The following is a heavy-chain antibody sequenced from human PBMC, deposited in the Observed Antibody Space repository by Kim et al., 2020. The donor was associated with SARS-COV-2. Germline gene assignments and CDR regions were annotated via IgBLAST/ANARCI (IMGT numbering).Heavy chain of an antibody. V-gene: IGHV5-51*01. CDR1: GYSFTSYW. Sequence: GASLKISCKGSGYSFTSYWIGWVRQMPGKGLEWMGIIYPGDSDTRYSPSFQGQVTISADKSISTAYLQWSSLKASDTAMYYCARHGGTVAGSARYYYGMDVWGQGTTVTVSS. D-gene: IGHD6-19*01. CDR3: ARHGGTVAGSARYYYGMDV. J-gene: IGHJ6*02. CDR2: IYPGDSDT.